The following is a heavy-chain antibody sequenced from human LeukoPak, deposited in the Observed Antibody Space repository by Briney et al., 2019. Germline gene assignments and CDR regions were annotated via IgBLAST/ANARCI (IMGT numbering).Heavy chain of an antibody. V-gene: IGHV3-30*18. CDR3: AKEDIGYDFDY. CDR1: GFTFSSYA. J-gene: IGHJ4*02. D-gene: IGHD2-2*01. Sequence: GSLRLSCAASGFTFSSYAMSWIRQAPGKGLEWVAVISDNGDRKYYAGSVKGRFTISRDNSRDTLYLQMNSLRAEDTAMYYCAKEDIGYDFDYWGQGTLVTVSS. CDR2: ISDNGDRK.